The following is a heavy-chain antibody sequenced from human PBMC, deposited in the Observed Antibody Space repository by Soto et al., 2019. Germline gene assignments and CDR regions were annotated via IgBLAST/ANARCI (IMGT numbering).Heavy chain of an antibody. D-gene: IGHD1-1*01. V-gene: IGHV4-31*03. Sequence: SETLSLTCTVSGGSISSGGYYWSWIRQHPGKGLEWIGYIYYSGSTYYNPSLKSRVTISVDTSKNQFSLKLSSVTAADTAVYYCASVYNCNYSLWGQGTLVTVSS. CDR1: GGSISSGGYY. J-gene: IGHJ4*02. CDR3: ASVYNCNYSL. CDR2: IYYSGST.